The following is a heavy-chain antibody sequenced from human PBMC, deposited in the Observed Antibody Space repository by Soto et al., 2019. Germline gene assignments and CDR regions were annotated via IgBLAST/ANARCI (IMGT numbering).Heavy chain of an antibody. J-gene: IGHJ6*02. Sequence: QVQLVQSGAEVKKPGASVKVSCKASGYTFTSYYMHWVRQAPGQGLEWMGIINPSGGSTSYAQKFQGRVTMTRDTSTSTVYMELSSLRSEDTAVYYCARDRVRGVSVLGYYYYGMDVWGQGTTVTVS. CDR1: GYTFTSYY. V-gene: IGHV1-46*01. CDR2: INPSGGST. CDR3: ARDRVRGVSVLGYYYYGMDV. D-gene: IGHD3-10*01.